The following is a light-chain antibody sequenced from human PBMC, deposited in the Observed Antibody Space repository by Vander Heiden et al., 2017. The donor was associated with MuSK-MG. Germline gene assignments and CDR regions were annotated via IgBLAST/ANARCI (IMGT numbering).Light chain of an antibody. CDR3: QRYGSSPQYT. J-gene: IGKJ2*01. CDR1: QSVSSSY. Sequence: EIVLTQSPVTLSLSPGERATLSCRASQSVSSSYLAWYQQKPGQAPRLLIYGASSRATGIPDRFSGSGSGTDFTLTISRLEPEDFAVYYCQRYGSSPQYTFGQGTKLEI. V-gene: IGKV3-20*01. CDR2: GAS.